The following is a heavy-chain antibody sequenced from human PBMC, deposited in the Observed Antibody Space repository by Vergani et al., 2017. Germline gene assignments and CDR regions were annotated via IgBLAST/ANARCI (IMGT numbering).Heavy chain of an antibody. Sequence: EVQLVESGGGLVQPGGSLRLSCAASGFTFSSYEMNWVRQAPGKGLEWVSYISSSGSTIYYADSVKGRFTISRDNAKNSLYLQMNSLRAEDTAVYYCARAGVVTTNYYDSSGPDIWGQGTMVTVSS. CDR1: GFTFSSYE. D-gene: IGHD3-22*01. V-gene: IGHV3-48*03. CDR2: ISSSGSTI. J-gene: IGHJ3*02. CDR3: ARAGVVTTNYYDSSGPDI.